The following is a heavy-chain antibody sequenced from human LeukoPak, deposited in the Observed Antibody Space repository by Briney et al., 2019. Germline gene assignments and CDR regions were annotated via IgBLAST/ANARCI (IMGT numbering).Heavy chain of an antibody. CDR1: GYTFTDYY. CDR3: ARGDIVVVPAAMNFDY. Sequence: GASVKVSCKASGYTFTDYYMHWVRQAPGQGLEWMGRIIPIFGTANYAQKFQGRVTITTDESTSTAYMELSSLRSEDTAVYYCARGDIVVVPAAMNFDYWGQGTLVTVSS. D-gene: IGHD2-2*01. J-gene: IGHJ4*02. CDR2: IIPIFGTA. V-gene: IGHV1-69*05.